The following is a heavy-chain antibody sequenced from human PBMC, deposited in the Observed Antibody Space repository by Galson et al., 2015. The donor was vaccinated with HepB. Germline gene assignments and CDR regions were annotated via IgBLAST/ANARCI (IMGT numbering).Heavy chain of an antibody. V-gene: IGHV4-39*01. J-gene: IGHJ3*02. CDR2: IYYSGST. D-gene: IGHD3/OR15-3a*01. CDR3: ARGLPRVDAFDI. CDR1: GGSISSSSYY. Sequence: SETLSLTCTVSGGSISSSSYYWGWIRQPPGKGLEWIGSIYYSGSTYYNPSLKSRVTISVDTSKNQFSLELSSVTAADTAVYYCARGLPRVDAFDIWGQGTMVTVSS.